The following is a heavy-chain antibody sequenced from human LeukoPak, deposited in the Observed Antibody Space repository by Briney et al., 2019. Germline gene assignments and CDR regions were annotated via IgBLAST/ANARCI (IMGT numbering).Heavy chain of an antibody. J-gene: IGHJ6*02. V-gene: IGHV4-59*12. CDR3: ARDSSGWVYYYYGMDV. Sequence: PSETLSLTCTVSGGSISSYYWSWIRQPPGKGLEWIGYIYYSGSTNYNPSLKSRVTISVDTSKNQFSLKLSSVTAADTAVYYCARDSSGWVYYYYGMDVWGQGTTVTVSS. D-gene: IGHD6-19*01. CDR2: IYYSGST. CDR1: GGSISSYY.